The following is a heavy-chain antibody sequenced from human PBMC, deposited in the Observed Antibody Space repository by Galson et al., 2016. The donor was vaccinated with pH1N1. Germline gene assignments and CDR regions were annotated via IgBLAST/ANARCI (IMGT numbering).Heavy chain of an antibody. CDR3: ARSLYGYGSGTYELDN. Sequence: ETLSLTCTVSGYSISSDYYWGWIRQSPGRGLEWIGTIYQTGDTYYNPSLKSRVTMSVDTSKNQFSLKLTSVTAADTAVCYCARSLYGYGSGTYELDNWGQGTRVTVSS. CDR2: IYQTGDT. J-gene: IGHJ4*02. D-gene: IGHD3-10*01. CDR1: GYSISSDYY. V-gene: IGHV4-38-2*02.